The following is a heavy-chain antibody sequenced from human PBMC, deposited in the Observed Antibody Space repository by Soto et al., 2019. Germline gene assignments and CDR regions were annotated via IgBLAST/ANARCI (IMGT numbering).Heavy chain of an antibody. CDR2: TYYRSKWYN. V-gene: IGHV6-1*01. D-gene: IGHD3-16*01. Sequence: SQTLSLTCTISGDSVSGNSAAWNWIRQSPSRGLEWLGRTYYRSKWYNDYAVSVKSRITVTPDTSKNQFSLHLNSVTPEDTAVYYCEILGPYYESSDSYIDYWCQGVLVSVFS. J-gene: IGHJ4*02. CDR3: EILGPYYESSDSYIDY. CDR1: GDSVSGNSAA.